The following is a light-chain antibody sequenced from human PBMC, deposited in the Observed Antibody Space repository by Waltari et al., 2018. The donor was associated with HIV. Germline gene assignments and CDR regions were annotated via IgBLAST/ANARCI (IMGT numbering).Light chain of an antibody. J-gene: IGLJ2*01. CDR3: SSYTSVSAEL. V-gene: IGLV2-14*01. Sequence: QSALTQPASVSGSPGQSITISCTGTSSDVGGYNYVSWYQQHPGKAPKLMIYDVSNRPSGVSFRLSRSTSWNTASLTISGLQAEDAADYYCSSYTSVSAELCGGGTTLTVL. CDR2: DVS. CDR1: SSDVGGYNY.